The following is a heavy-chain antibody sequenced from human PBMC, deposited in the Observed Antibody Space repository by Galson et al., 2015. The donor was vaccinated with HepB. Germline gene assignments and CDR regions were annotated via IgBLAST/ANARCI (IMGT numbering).Heavy chain of an antibody. CDR3: ARDQVGYSGYDFLDY. CDR1: GFTFRSYG. D-gene: IGHD5-12*01. Sequence: AASGFTFRSYGMHWVRQAPGKGLEWVGVIWFDGSNKYYADSVKGRFTISRDNSKNTLYLQMNSLRAEDTAVYYCARDQVGYSGYDFLDYWGQGTLVTVSS. J-gene: IGHJ4*02. V-gene: IGHV3-33*01. CDR2: IWFDGSNK.